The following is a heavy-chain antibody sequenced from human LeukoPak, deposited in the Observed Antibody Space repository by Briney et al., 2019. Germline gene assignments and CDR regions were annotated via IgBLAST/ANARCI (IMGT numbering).Heavy chain of an antibody. D-gene: IGHD2-15*01. CDR3: AREKVVASQYYYYGMDV. CDR1: GFTFNNYW. Sequence: GGSLRLSCEASGFTFNNYWMHWVRQAPGKGLVRVSHIENNGRSTNYADSVKGRFTISRDNTRSTLSLEMNNLRAEDTAIYYCAREKVVASQYYYYGMDVWGQGTTVTVSS. V-gene: IGHV3-74*01. CDR2: IENNGRST. J-gene: IGHJ6*02.